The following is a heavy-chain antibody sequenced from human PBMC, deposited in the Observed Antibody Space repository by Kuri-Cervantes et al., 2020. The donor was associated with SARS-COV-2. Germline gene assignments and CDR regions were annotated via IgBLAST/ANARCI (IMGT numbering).Heavy chain of an antibody. CDR2: ISYDGSNK. CDR1: GFTFSSYA. V-gene: IGHV3-30*04. Sequence: GESLKISCAASGFTFSSYAMHWVRQAPGKGLEWVAVISYDGSNKYYADSVKGRFTISRDNSKNTLYLQMNSLRAEDTAVYYCARNGESNYFDPRGQGTLVTVSS. CDR3: ARNGESNYFDP. D-gene: IGHD5-24*01. J-gene: IGHJ5*02.